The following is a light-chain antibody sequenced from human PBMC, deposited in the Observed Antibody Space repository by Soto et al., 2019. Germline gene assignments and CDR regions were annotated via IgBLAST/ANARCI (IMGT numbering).Light chain of an antibody. CDR2: EAS. Sequence: DIHMTPSPSTLSASVVYRVTITSRSSQSLSSRLAWYQQRPGKAPKLLIYEASSLESGVPSRFSGSGSGTEFTLTIRSLQPDDFATYYCQQYNTYSQMWTFGQGTKVDI. V-gene: IGKV1-5*03. J-gene: IGKJ1*01. CDR3: QQYNTYSQMWT. CDR1: QSLSSR.